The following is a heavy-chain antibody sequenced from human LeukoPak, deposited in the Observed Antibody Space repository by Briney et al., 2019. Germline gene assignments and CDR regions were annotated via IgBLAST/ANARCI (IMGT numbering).Heavy chain of an antibody. J-gene: IGHJ6*02. CDR1: GGSISSYY. CDR3: ARETNYYDSSGQYYYYYYGMDV. Sequence: PSETLSLTCTVSGGSISSYYWSWIRQPPGKGLEWIGRIYTSGSTNYNPSLKSRVTMSVDTSKNQFSLKLSSVTAADTAVYYCARETNYYDSSGQYYYYYYGMDVWGQGTTVTVSS. V-gene: IGHV4-4*07. D-gene: IGHD3-22*01. CDR2: IYTSGST.